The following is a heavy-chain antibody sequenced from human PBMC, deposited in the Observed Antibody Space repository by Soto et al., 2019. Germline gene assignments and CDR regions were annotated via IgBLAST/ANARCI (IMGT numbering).Heavy chain of an antibody. CDR1: GGSISSYY. J-gene: IGHJ4*02. D-gene: IGHD1-1*01. Sequence: PSETLSLTCTVSGGSISSYYWSWIRQPPGKGLEWIGHIYYSGSTKYNPSLKSRVTISVDTSTNQFSLKVNSVTAADTAVYYCARGIGTYFDYWGQGTLVTVSS. V-gene: IGHV4-59*01. CDR2: IYYSGST. CDR3: ARGIGTYFDY.